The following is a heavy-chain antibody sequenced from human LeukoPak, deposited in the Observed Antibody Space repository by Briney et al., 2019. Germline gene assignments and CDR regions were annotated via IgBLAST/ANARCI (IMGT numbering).Heavy chain of an antibody. J-gene: IGHJ5*02. CDR2: IYYSGST. Sequence: PSETLSLTCTVSGGSISSSSYYWGWIRQPPGKGLEWIGSIYYSGSTYYNPSLKSRVTISVDTSKNQFSLKLSSVTAADTAVYYCARHEVVVVPAAIRVRDFFVSLSPNNWSGDNWFDPWGQGTLVTVSS. V-gene: IGHV4-39*01. D-gene: IGHD2-2*02. CDR3: ARHEVVVVPAAIRVRDFFVSLSPNNWSGDNWFDP. CDR1: GGSISSSSYY.